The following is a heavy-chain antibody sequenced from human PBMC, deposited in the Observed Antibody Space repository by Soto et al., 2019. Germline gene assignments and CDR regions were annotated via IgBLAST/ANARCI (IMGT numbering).Heavy chain of an antibody. V-gene: IGHV3-9*01. CDR3: AKEMDRYDFWTGSSFDS. CDR1: GFTFDDYA. D-gene: IGHD3-3*01. CDR2: ISWNGNDI. J-gene: IGHJ4*02. Sequence: EVQLVESGGDMVQPGMSLRLSCVASGFTFDDYAMWWVRQAPGKGLEWVSGISWNGNDIAYADSVKGRFTISRDDAKNSLYLQMKSLRAEDTALYFCAKEMDRYDFWTGSSFDSWGQGTLVTVSS.